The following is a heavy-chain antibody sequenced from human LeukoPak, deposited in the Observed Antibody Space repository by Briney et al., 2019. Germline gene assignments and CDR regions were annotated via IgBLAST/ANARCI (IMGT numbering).Heavy chain of an antibody. CDR2: IIPIFGTA. Sequence: EASVKVSCKASGGTFSSYDISWVRQAPGQGLEWMGEIIPIFGTANYAQKFQGRVTITADGSTSTAYMELSSLRSEDTAVYYCAISTKRGYSYGFDYWGQGTLVTVSS. CDR1: GGTFSSYD. D-gene: IGHD5-18*01. J-gene: IGHJ4*02. V-gene: IGHV1-69*01. CDR3: AISTKRGYSYGFDY.